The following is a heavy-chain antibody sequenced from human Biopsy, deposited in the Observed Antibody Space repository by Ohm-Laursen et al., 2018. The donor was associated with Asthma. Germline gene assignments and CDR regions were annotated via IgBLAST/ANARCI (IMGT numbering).Heavy chain of an antibody. V-gene: IGHV4-61*01. D-gene: IGHD3-10*01. CDR3: ARGPNYHGSGRAPIGMDV. CDR2: IYYTGSD. J-gene: IGHJ6*02. CDR1: GGSVSTGSYY. Sequence: PGTLSLTCTVSGGSVSTGSYYWSWIRQPPGKGLEWLGYIYYTGSDNYNPSLKSRVTISVDTFKNQFSLRLNSVTAADTAVYYCARGPNYHGSGRAPIGMDVWGQGTTATVSS.